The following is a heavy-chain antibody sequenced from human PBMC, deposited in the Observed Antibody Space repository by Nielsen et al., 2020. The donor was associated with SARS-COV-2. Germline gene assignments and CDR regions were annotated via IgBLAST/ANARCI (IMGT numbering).Heavy chain of an antibody. CDR1: GFTFSSYA. CDR3: AKLDYGDLGFSEPGIDV. V-gene: IGHV3-23*01. D-gene: IGHD4-17*01. J-gene: IGHJ6*02. CDR2: SRGSGGST. Sequence: GGSLRLSCAASGFTFSSYAMSRVRKAPGKGLEWVLASRGSGGSTYYADSVKGRFTISRDNSKDTRDLQMNRLRAEDTAVYYCAKLDYGDLGFSEPGIDVWGQGTTVTVSS.